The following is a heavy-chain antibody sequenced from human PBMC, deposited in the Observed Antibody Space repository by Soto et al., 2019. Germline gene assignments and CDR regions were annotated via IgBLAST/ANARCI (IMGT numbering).Heavy chain of an antibody. CDR3: GRDGDYAGGYGLDV. Sequence: QVQLVESGGGVVQPGRSLRLSCAASGFTFGTYAMHWVRQAPGKGLEWVARIEFNGSKKQYADSVKGRFTITRDNSKNTLYLQKDSLRVEDTGVYYCGRDGDYAGGYGLDVWGQGTTVTVSS. J-gene: IGHJ6*02. CDR1: GFTFGTYA. D-gene: IGHD4-17*01. V-gene: IGHV3-33*01. CDR2: IEFNGSKK.